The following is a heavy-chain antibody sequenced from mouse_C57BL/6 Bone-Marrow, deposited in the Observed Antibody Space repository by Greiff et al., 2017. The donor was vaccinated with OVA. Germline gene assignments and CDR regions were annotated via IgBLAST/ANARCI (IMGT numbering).Heavy chain of an antibody. J-gene: IGHJ4*01. D-gene: IGHD1-1*01. V-gene: IGHV1-15*01. Sequence: QVQLQQSGAELVRPGASVTLSCKASGYTFTDYEMHWVKQTPVHGLEWIGAIDPETGGTAYNQKFKGKAILTAAKSSSTAYMELRSLTSEDSAVYYCTRPYYYGSIYAMDYWGQGASVTVSS. CDR3: TRPYYYGSIYAMDY. CDR1: GYTFTDYE. CDR2: IDPETGGT.